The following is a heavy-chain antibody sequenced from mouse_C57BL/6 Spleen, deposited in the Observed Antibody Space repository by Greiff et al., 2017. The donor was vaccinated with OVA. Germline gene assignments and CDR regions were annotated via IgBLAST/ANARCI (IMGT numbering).Heavy chain of an antibody. J-gene: IGHJ2*01. V-gene: IGHV1-26*01. CDR3: ARIYYGNYEDYFDD. Sequence: VQLQQSGPELVKPGASVKISCKASGYTFTDYYMNWVKQSHGKSLEWIGDINPNNGGTSYNQKFKGKATLTVDKSSSTAYMELRSLTSEDSAVYYCARIYYGNYEDYFDDWGQGTTLTVSS. CDR2: INPNNGGT. CDR1: GYTFTDYY. D-gene: IGHD2-1*01.